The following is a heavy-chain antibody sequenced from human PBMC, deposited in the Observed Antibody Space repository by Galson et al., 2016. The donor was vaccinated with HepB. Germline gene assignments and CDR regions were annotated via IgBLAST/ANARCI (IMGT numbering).Heavy chain of an antibody. CDR1: GFTFSSSG. CDR2: ISYDGTTR. D-gene: IGHD1-7*01. J-gene: IGHJ3*02. CDR3: TKPPEVRELYDVFGI. Sequence: SLRLSCAASGFTFSSSGMHWVRQPPGKGLEWVAVISYDGTTRYYTDSVKARFTISRDDSKNTLYLQMNSLRAEDTAVYYYTKPPEVRELYDVFGIWGQGTMVTVSS. V-gene: IGHV3-30*18.